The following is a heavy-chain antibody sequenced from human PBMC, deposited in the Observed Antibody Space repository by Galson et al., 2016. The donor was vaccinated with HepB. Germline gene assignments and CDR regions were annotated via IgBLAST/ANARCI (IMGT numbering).Heavy chain of an antibody. CDR2: IRSKANNYAT. Sequence: SMRLPCAASGFSFSGSAMHWVRQAPGKGLEWVGRIRSKANNYATAYAASVKGRFTIPRDDSKNTAYLQMNSLKTEDTAVYYCTSLTIFGVVTNYWGQGTLVTVPS. D-gene: IGHD3-3*01. CDR1: GFSFSGSA. V-gene: IGHV3-73*01. CDR3: TSLTIFGVVTNY. J-gene: IGHJ4*02.